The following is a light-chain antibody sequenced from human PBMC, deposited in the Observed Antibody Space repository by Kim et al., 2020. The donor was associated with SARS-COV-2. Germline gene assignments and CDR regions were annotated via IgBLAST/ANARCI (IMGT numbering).Light chain of an antibody. CDR2: HYS. J-gene: IGLJ2*01. CDR1: NFVVKN. CDR3: PAWDSSTV. V-gene: IGLV3-1*01. Sequence: SYELTQPPSVSVSPGQTATITCTGDNFVVKNPCSSQQQQHQSPLLVIYHYSNQPSPTPEPFTGSNSGKTAPLTITVTQAMHEADSYYPAWDSSTVFGAGT.